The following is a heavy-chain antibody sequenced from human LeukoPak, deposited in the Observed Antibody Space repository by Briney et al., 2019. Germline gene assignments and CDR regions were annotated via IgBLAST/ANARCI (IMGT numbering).Heavy chain of an antibody. V-gene: IGHV5-51*01. CDR2: IYPGDSHV. D-gene: IGHD3-22*01. CDR3: ARLDEGSYYDGGGFLY. Sequence: GESLKISCSGSGYTFTNYNIAWVRQMPGKGLEFMGIIYPGDSHVTYSPSFQGQVTISADKSVSTTYLQWSSLKASDTAIYYCARLDEGSYYDGGGFLYWGQGTLLAVSS. CDR1: GYTFTNYN. J-gene: IGHJ4*02.